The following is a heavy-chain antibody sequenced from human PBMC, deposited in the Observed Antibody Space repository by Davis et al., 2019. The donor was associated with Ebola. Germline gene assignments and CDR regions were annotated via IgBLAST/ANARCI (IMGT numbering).Heavy chain of an antibody. CDR1: GGSFSGYY. Sequence: MPSETLSLTCAVYGGSFSGYYWSWIRQPPGKGLEWIGEINHSGSTNYNPSLKSRVTISVDTSKNQFSLKLGSVTAADTALYYCARITIFGVAANAFDIWGQGTMVTVSS. V-gene: IGHV4-34*01. J-gene: IGHJ3*02. CDR3: ARITIFGVAANAFDI. D-gene: IGHD3-3*01. CDR2: INHSGST.